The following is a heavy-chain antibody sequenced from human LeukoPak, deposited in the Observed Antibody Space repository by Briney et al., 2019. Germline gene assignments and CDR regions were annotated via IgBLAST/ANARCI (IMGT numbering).Heavy chain of an antibody. D-gene: IGHD1-7*01. J-gene: IGHJ5*02. CDR3: AKGTRFDP. CDR2: VFYSGNT. CDR1: GGSMSPYY. Sequence: PSENLSLTCTVSGGSMSPYYWNWIRQAPGKGLEWIGYVFYSGNTYYNPSLRGRVTISIDTSKSQFSLNLSSVTAADTAVYFCAKGTRFDPWGQGTLVTVSS. V-gene: IGHV4-59*01.